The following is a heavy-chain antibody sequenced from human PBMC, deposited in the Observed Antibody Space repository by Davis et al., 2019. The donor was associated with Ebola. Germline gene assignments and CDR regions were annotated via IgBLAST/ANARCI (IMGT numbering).Heavy chain of an antibody. CDR2: INHSGST. J-gene: IGHJ5*02. Sequence: MPSETLSLTCTVSGGSISSSSYYWSWIRQPPGKGLEWIGEINHSGSTNYNPSLKSRVTISVDTSKNQFSLKLSSVTAADTAVYYCARGPDWFDPWGQGTLVTVSS. V-gene: IGHV4-39*07. CDR1: GGSISSSSYY. CDR3: ARGPDWFDP.